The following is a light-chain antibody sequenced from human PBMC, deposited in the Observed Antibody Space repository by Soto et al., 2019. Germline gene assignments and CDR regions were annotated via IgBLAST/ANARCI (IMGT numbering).Light chain of an antibody. Sequence: DIQMTQSPSSLSASVGDRVTITCRASQSISSYLNWYQQKPGKAPKLLIYAASSLQSVVTSRFSGSGSGTDSTLNISSLQPEDFATYSCQQSYSAVVTFGGGTKVEIK. CDR1: QSISSY. CDR2: AAS. J-gene: IGKJ4*01. CDR3: QQSYSAVVT. V-gene: IGKV1-39*01.